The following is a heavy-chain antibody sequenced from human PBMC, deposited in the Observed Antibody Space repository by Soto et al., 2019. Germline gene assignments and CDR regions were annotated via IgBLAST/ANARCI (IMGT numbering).Heavy chain of an antibody. CDR3: ARGPPYYDILTGCYSQPGNWFDP. J-gene: IGHJ5*02. CDR1: AYTFTVYY. V-gene: IGHV1-2*04. D-gene: IGHD3-9*01. CDR2: INPNSGGT. Sequence: ASVNVSCKASAYTFTVYYMHWVRQAPGQGLEWMGWINPNSGGTNYAQKFQGWVTMTRDTSISTAYMELSRLRSDDTAVYYCARGPPYYDILTGCYSQPGNWFDPWGQGTLVTVSS.